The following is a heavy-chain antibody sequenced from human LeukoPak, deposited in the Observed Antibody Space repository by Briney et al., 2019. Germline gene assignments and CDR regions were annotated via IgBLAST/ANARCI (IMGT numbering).Heavy chain of an antibody. CDR1: GGSISSYY. Sequence: SETLSLTCTVSGGSISSYYWSWIRRPPGKGLEWIGYIYYSGSTNYNPSLKSRVTISVDTSKNQFSLKLSSVTAADTAVYYCATRVRGYCSGGSCSFDYWGQGTLVTVSS. V-gene: IGHV4-59*01. J-gene: IGHJ4*02. CDR2: IYYSGST. CDR3: ATRVRGYCSGGSCSFDY. D-gene: IGHD2-15*01.